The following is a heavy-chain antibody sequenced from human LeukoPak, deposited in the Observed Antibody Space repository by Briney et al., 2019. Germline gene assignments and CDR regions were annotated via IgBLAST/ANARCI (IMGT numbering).Heavy chain of an antibody. Sequence: GGSLRLSCAASGFTFSSYGMHWVRQAPGKGLGWVAVIWYDGSNKYYADSVKGRFTISRDNSKNTLYLQMNSLRAEDTAVYYCARDPDSYYYDSSGYDYWGQGTLVTVSS. D-gene: IGHD3-22*01. CDR2: IWYDGSNK. CDR1: GFTFSSYG. J-gene: IGHJ4*02. V-gene: IGHV3-33*01. CDR3: ARDPDSYYYDSSGYDY.